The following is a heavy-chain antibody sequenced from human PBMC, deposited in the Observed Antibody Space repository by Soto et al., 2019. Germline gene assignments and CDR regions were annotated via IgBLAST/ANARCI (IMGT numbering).Heavy chain of an antibody. CDR2: IYYSGST. D-gene: IGHD4-17*01. J-gene: IGHJ6*02. CDR3: ARESTTVTTLDGMDV. Sequence: SETLSLTCTVSGGSISSGDYYWSWIRQPPGKGLEWIGYIYYSGSTYYNPSLKSRVTISVDTSRNQFSLKLSSVTAADTAVYYCARESTTVTTLDGMDVWGQGTTVTVSS. CDR1: GGSISSGDYY. V-gene: IGHV4-30-4*01.